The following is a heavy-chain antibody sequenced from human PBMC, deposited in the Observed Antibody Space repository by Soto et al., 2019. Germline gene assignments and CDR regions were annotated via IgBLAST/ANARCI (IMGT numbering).Heavy chain of an antibody. CDR3: AKGSPPYCSGGSCFSGPYYYYYMDV. V-gene: IGHV3-9*01. J-gene: IGHJ6*03. Sequence: EVQLVESGGGLVQPGRSLRLSCAASGFSFDDYAMHWVRQAPGKGLEWVSGISWNRGSIGYADSVKGRFTISRDNAKNSLYLQMNSLRAEDTALYYCAKGSPPYCSGGSCFSGPYYYYYMDVWGKGTTVTVSS. CDR2: ISWNRGSI. CDR1: GFSFDDYA. D-gene: IGHD2-15*01.